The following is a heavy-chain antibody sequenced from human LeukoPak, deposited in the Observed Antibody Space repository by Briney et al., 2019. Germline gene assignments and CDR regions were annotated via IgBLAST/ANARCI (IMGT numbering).Heavy chain of an antibody. J-gene: IGHJ4*02. D-gene: IGHD5-18*01. CDR3: AKGTQVWTEVYFGY. CDR2: IRGSGGST. V-gene: IGHV3-23*01. CDR1: GFTFSSYA. Sequence: GGSLRLSCAASGFTFSSYAMSWVRQAPGKGLEWVAVIRGSGGSTYYADSVKGRFTISRDNSKNTLYLQMNSLRAEDTAVYYCAKGTQVWTEVYFGYWGQGTLVTVSS.